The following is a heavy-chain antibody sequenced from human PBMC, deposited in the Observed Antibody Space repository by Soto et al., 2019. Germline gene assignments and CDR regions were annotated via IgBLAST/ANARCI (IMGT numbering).Heavy chain of an antibody. D-gene: IGHD2-15*01. V-gene: IGHV3-23*01. CDR2: ISGLGGTT. CDR1: GFSFSTHD. Sequence: GGSLRLSCAASGFSFSTHDMSWVRQAPGKGLQWVAGISGLGGTTYFADSLKGRFTISRDNSKNTLYLQLNGLRDEDTAIYYCAKYAPQFCSAGSCYGGSDHWGQGTLVTVSS. J-gene: IGHJ4*02. CDR3: AKYAPQFCSAGSCYGGSDH.